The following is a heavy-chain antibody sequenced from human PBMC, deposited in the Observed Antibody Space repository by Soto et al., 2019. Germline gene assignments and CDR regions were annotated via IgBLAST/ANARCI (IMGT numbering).Heavy chain of an antibody. CDR3: ARGGFVVPAAYYYYGMDV. CDR2: IWYDGSNK. V-gene: IGHV3-33*01. D-gene: IGHD2-2*01. CDR1: GFTFSSYG. J-gene: IGHJ6*02. Sequence: VGSLRLSCAASGFTFSSYGMHWVRQAPGKGLEWVAVIWYDGSNKYYADSVKGRFTISRDNSKNTLYLQMNSLRAEDTAVYYCARGGFVVPAAYYYYGMDVWGQGTTVTVSS.